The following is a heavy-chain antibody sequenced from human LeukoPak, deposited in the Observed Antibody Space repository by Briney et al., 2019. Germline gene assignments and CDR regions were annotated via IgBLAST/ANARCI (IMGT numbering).Heavy chain of an antibody. J-gene: IGHJ6*04. Sequence: PGGSLRLSCAASGFTFSSYAMHWVRQAPGKGLEWVANIEQDGSVTYVDSVKGRFTISRDNAKNSLYLQMNSLRAEDTAVYYCAELGITMIGGVWGKGTTVTISS. V-gene: IGHV3-7*01. D-gene: IGHD3-10*02. CDR2: IEQDGSVT. CDR1: GFTFSSYA. CDR3: AELGITMIGGV.